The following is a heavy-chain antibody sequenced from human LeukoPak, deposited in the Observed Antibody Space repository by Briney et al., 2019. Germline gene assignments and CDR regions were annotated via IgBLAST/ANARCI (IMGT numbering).Heavy chain of an antibody. J-gene: IGHJ6*03. CDR3: ARTVQLERPVPLRNYYYMDV. D-gene: IGHD1-1*01. Sequence: PGGSLRLSCAASGFTLSSYEMSWVRQAPGKGLDWVSVIYDGGSTYYADSVKGRFTISRDNSKNTLYLQMHSLRAEDTAVYYCARTVQLERPVPLRNYYYMDVWGKGTTVTISS. CDR1: GFTLSSYE. CDR2: IYDGGST. V-gene: IGHV3-53*01.